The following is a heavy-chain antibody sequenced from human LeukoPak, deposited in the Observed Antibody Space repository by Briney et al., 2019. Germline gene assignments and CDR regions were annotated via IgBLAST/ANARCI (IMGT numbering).Heavy chain of an antibody. CDR1: GFTFSDFW. D-gene: IGHD1-1*01. CDR3: VRESRPGGAMGLYHNLDY. J-gene: IGHJ4*02. Sequence: PGGSLRLSCAGSGFTFSDFWVTWVRQTPGKGLEWVANIKEDGTEKNLVDSVKGRLTISRDNTKNLLFLEMNNLRGDDTAIYYCVRESRPGGAMGLYHNLDYWGQGTLVAVSS. V-gene: IGHV3-7*01. CDR2: IKEDGTEK.